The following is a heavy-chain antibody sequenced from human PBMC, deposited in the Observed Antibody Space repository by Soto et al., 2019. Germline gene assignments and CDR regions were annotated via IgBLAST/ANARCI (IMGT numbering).Heavy chain of an antibody. CDR1: GYTFTTYG. CDR3: ARGPTDYYDNSGNYFFDY. Sequence: QVQLVQSGAEVKKPGASVKVSCKASGYTFTTYGMSWVRQAPGQGLDWMGWISTYNGNTKYAERLQGRGTMTTDTTTSTAYMELRSLRSDDTAVYYCARGPTDYYDNSGNYFFDYWGQGTLVTVSS. V-gene: IGHV1-18*01. CDR2: ISTYNGNT. D-gene: IGHD3-22*01. J-gene: IGHJ4*02.